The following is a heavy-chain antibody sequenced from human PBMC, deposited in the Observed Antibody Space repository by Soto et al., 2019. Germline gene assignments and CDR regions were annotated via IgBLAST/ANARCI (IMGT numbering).Heavy chain of an antibody. V-gene: IGHV3-33*01. Sequence: GGSLRLSCAASGFTFSSYGMHWVRQAPGKGLEWVAVIWYDGSNKYYADSVKGRFTISRDNSKNTLYLQMNSLRAEDTAVYYCARPYSSSWSVKVLDYWGQGTLVTVSS. J-gene: IGHJ4*02. CDR3: ARPYSSSWSVKVLDY. D-gene: IGHD6-13*01. CDR1: GFTFSSYG. CDR2: IWYDGSNK.